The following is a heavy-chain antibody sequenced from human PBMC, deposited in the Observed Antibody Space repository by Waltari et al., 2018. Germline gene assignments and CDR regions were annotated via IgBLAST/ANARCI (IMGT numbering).Heavy chain of an antibody. D-gene: IGHD3-3*01. CDR1: GYTFTSYY. J-gene: IGHJ3*02. Sequence: QVQLVQSGAEVKKPGASVKVSCKASGYTFTSYYMHWVRQAPGQGLEWMGIINPSGGSTSYAQKFQGRVTMTRDTSTSTVYMELSSLRSEDTAVYYCARDNYDFWSGYNDAFDIWGQGTMVTVSS. V-gene: IGHV1-46*01. CDR3: ARDNYDFWSGYNDAFDI. CDR2: INPSGGST.